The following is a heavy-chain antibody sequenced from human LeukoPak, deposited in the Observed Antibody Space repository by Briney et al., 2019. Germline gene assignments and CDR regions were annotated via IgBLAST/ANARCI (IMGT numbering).Heavy chain of an antibody. CDR3: ARDQGIDHWFDP. Sequence: GGSLRLSCAACGFTFSSYAMSWVRQAPGKGLEWVSAISGSGGSTYYADSVKGRFTISRDNSKNTLYLQMNSLRSEDTAVYYCARDQGIDHWFDPWGQGTLVTVSS. D-gene: IGHD3-10*01. V-gene: IGHV3-23*01. J-gene: IGHJ5*02. CDR1: GFTFSSYA. CDR2: ISGSGGST.